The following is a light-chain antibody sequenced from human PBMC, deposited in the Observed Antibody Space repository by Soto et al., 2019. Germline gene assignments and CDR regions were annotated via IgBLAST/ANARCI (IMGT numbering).Light chain of an antibody. CDR2: EVS. Sequence: QSALTQPPSASGSPGQSVTISCTGTSSDVGGYNYVSWYQQHPGKAPKLMIYEVSKRPSGVPDRFSGSKSGNTASLTVSGLQAEDEADYYCNSYAGSNNFHFGTGTKVTVL. J-gene: IGLJ1*01. CDR3: NSYAGSNNFH. V-gene: IGLV2-8*01. CDR1: SSDVGGYNY.